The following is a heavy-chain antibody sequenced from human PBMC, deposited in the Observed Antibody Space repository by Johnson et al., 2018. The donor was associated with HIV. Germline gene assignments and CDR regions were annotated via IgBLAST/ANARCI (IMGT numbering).Heavy chain of an antibody. CDR3: ARDLIGWELRGAFDI. V-gene: IGHV3-30*14. CDR1: GFTFSSYA. D-gene: IGHD1-26*01. Sequence: QVQLVESGGGVVQPGRSLRLSCAASGFTFSSYAMHWVRQAPGKGLEWVAVIYSGGSTYYADSVKGRFTISRDNSKNTLYLQMNSLRAEDTAVYYCARDLIGWELRGAFDIWGQGTMVTVSS. CDR2: IYSGGST. J-gene: IGHJ3*02.